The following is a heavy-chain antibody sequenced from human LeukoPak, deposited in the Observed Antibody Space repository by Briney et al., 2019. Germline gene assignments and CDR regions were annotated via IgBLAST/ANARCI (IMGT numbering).Heavy chain of an antibody. Sequence: GRSLRLSCAASGFTFSSYGMHWVRQAPGKGLEWVAVIWYDGSNKYYADSVKGRFTISRDNSKNTLYLQMNSLRAEDTAVYYCARDAQDIVVVPAAIIYYYYYMDVWGKGTTVTVSS. D-gene: IGHD2-2*01. J-gene: IGHJ6*03. CDR1: GFTFSSYG. V-gene: IGHV3-33*01. CDR2: IWYDGSNK. CDR3: ARDAQDIVVVPAAIIYYYYYMDV.